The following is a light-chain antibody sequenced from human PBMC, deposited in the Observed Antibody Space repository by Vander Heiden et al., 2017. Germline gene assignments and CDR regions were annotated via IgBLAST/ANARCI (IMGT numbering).Light chain of an antibody. Sequence: DIQMTQSPSSLSASVGDRVTITCRASQSISNYLNWYQKKQGKAPKLLIYAASNLQSGVPSRFSGSGSGTDFTLTISSLQLEDFATYYCQQSYSTPYTFGQGTKLEIK. V-gene: IGKV1-39*01. CDR1: QSISNY. CDR3: QQSYSTPYT. CDR2: AAS. J-gene: IGKJ2*01.